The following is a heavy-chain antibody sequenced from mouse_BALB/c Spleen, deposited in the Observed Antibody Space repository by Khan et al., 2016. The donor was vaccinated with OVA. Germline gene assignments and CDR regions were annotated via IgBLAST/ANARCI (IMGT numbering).Heavy chain of an antibody. CDR3: ARNREPDYFDY. V-gene: IGHV2-9*02. Sequence: QVQLKESGPGLVAPSQSLSITCTVTGFSLTSYAIHWIRQPPGKGLEWLGVIWAGGSTNYNSALMSRLSISKDNSKSQVFLKMNSLQTHDTAIYYCARNREPDYFDYWGQGTTRTVSS. CDR2: IWAGGST. J-gene: IGHJ2*01. CDR1: GFSLTSYA.